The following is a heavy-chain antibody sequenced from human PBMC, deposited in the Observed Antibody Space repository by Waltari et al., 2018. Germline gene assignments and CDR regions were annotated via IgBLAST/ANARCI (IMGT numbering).Heavy chain of an antibody. D-gene: IGHD4-4*01. CDR3: ARHGRVTSGPESFFDY. CDR1: DYSISTGYY. CDR2: IHHSGRT. J-gene: IGHJ4*02. V-gene: IGHV4-38-2*01. Sequence: QVQLQESGPGLVTPAEPLSLTCAVSDYSISTGYYWGWIRQPPGKGLEWIGSIHHSGRTYDNPSLKSRVTMSVDTSKNHFSLKLSSMTAADTAVYYCARHGRVTSGPESFFDYWGQGTLVTVSS.